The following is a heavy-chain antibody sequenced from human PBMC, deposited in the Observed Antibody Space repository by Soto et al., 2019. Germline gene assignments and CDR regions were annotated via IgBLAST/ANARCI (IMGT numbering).Heavy chain of an antibody. V-gene: IGHV1-24*01. Sequence: SSVKVSCKVSGYTLTELSMDWVRDAPGKGLEWMGGFDPEDGETIYAQKFQGRVNMTEATSKDTAYMELSSLRSEDTAVYYCATYGPSVLRFLEWLFLEYWGEGTLVTVSS. D-gene: IGHD3-3*01. CDR1: GYTLTELS. CDR2: FDPEDGET. CDR3: ATYGPSVLRFLEWLFLEY. J-gene: IGHJ4*02.